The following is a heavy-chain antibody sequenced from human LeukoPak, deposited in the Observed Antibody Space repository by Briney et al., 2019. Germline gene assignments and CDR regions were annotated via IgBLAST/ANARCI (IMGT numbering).Heavy chain of an antibody. Sequence: PSETLSLTYAVYGGSFSGYYWSWIRQPPGKGLEWIGEINHSGSANYNPSLKSRVTISVDTSKNQFSLKLSSVTAADTAVYYCARGGLRYFDWLYNWFDPWGQGTLVTVSS. CDR2: INHSGSA. CDR1: GGSFSGYY. CDR3: ARGGLRYFDWLYNWFDP. J-gene: IGHJ5*02. V-gene: IGHV4-34*01. D-gene: IGHD3-9*01.